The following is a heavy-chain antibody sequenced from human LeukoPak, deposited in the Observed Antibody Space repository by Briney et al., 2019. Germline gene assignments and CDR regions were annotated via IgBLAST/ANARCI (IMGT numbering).Heavy chain of an antibody. J-gene: IGHJ3*02. V-gene: IGHV3-7*05. CDR3: ARDGMGVIKAFDI. D-gene: IGHD3-10*01. CDR1: GFTFSSYW. CDR2: IRHDGSEK. Sequence: GGSLRLSCAASGFTFSSYWMSWVRPVPGKGLGWVANIRHDGSEKYFVDSVKGRFSISRDNAKNSLYLQMNSLRAEETAVYYCARDGMGVIKAFDIWGQGTMVTVSS.